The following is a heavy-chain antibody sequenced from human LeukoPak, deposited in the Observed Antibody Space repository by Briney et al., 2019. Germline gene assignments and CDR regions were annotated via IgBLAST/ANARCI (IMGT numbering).Heavy chain of an antibody. D-gene: IGHD3-10*01. J-gene: IGHJ4*02. Sequence: PGGSLRLSCAASGFTFSSYAMHWVRQAPGKGLEWVAFIRYDGSNKYYADSVKGRFTISRDNSKNTLFLQMNSLRAEDTAVYYCAKGARFGDLLYPFDYWGQGTLVTVSS. CDR3: AKGARFGDLLYPFDY. CDR2: IRYDGSNK. CDR1: GFTFSSYA. V-gene: IGHV3-30*02.